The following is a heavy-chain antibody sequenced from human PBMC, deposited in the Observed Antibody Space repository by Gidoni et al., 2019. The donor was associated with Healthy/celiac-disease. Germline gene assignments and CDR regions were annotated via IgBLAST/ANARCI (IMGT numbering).Heavy chain of an antibody. Sequence: QVQLQQWGAGLLKPSETLSLTCAVYGGSFSGYYWSWIRQPPGKGLEWIGEINHSGSTNYNPSLKSRVTISVDTSKNQFSLKLSSVTAADTAVYYCARVARFFGVVILTQYYYGMDVWGQGTTVTVSS. CDR1: GGSFSGYY. CDR2: INHSGST. CDR3: ARVARFFGVVILTQYYYGMDV. D-gene: IGHD3-3*01. J-gene: IGHJ6*02. V-gene: IGHV4-34*01.